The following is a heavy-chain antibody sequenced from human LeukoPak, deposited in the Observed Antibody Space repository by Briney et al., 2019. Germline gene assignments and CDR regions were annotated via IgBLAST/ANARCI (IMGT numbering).Heavy chain of an antibody. CDR1: GGSISSSSYY. CDR3: AVYFDWFIDY. D-gene: IGHD3-9*01. CDR2: IYYSGST. V-gene: IGHV4-39*01. Sequence: SETLSFTCTVSGGSISSSSYYWGWIRQPPGKGLEWIGSIYYSGSTYYNPSLKSRVTISVDTSKNQFSLKLSSVTAADTAVYYCAVYFDWFIDYWGQGTLVTVSS. J-gene: IGHJ4*02.